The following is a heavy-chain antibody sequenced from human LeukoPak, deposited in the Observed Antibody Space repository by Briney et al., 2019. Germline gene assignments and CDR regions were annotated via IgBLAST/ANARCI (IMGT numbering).Heavy chain of an antibody. CDR3: VRVIGAPNYYYYMDV. CDR1: GGSVSTYY. V-gene: IGHV4-4*07. D-gene: IGHD3-22*01. Sequence: PSETLSLTCTVSGGSVSTYYWSWIRQPAGKGLEFIGRFFTSGTSGTANYNPSLKNRVTMSIDTSKNQFSLKLTSVTAADTAVYYCVRVIGAPNYYYYMDVWGKGTSVTVSS. CDR2: FFTSGTSGTA. J-gene: IGHJ6*03.